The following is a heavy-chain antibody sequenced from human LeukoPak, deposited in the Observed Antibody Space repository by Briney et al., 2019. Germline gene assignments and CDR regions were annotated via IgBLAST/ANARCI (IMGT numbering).Heavy chain of an antibody. Sequence: GGSLRLSCAASGFTFSTYATHWVRQAPGKGLEWVSGISVSGEATNNADSVKRRFTISRDNSKNTLYLQMGGLGVEDTAVYYCARSLYGSSTSCQGIQYWGQGTLVTDSS. V-gene: IGHV3-23*01. J-gene: IGHJ1*01. D-gene: IGHD2-2*01. CDR2: ISVSGEAT. CDR3: ARSLYGSSTSCQGIQY. CDR1: GFTFSTYA.